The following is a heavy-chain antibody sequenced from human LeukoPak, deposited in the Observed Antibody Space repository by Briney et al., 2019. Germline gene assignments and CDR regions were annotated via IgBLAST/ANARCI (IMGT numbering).Heavy chain of an antibody. D-gene: IGHD6-19*01. CDR2: ISGDGGST. J-gene: IGHJ4*02. CDR3: ARESESSGWYDY. Sequence: GGSLRLSCAAPGFMFHDYAIHWVRQASGKGLEWVSLISGDGGSTFYADSVKGGFTISRDNSKNSLYLQMNSLRSDDTALYYCARESESSGWYDYWGQGTLVTVSS. V-gene: IGHV3-43*02. CDR1: GFMFHDYA.